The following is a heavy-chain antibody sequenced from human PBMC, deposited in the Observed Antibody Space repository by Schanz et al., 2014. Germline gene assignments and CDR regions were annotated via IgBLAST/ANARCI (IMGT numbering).Heavy chain of an antibody. CDR3: ARNRKLGVYGGKGHDSLDI. CDR2: INSVGSNT. V-gene: IGHV3-74*01. J-gene: IGHJ3*02. Sequence: EVQLVQSGGGLVQPGGSLRLSCAASGFTFSSHWMHWVRQDPGKGLVWVARINSVGSNTDYADSVTGRFTISRDNAKNTLYLQMNTLRAEDTAVYYCARNRKLGVYGGKGHDSLDIWGQGTMVTVSS. D-gene: IGHD4-17*01. CDR1: GFTFSSHW.